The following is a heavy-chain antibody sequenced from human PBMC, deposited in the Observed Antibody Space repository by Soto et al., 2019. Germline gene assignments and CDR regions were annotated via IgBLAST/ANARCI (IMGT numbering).Heavy chain of an antibody. CDR2: IYSGGST. J-gene: IGHJ3*02. CDR3: ATSIVGATGGAFDI. D-gene: IGHD1-26*01. V-gene: IGHV3-53*01. Sequence: EVQLVESGGGLIQPGGSLRLSCAASGFTVSSNYMSWVRQAPGKGREWVSVIYSGGSTYYADSVKGRFTISRDNSKNTLYLQMNSLRAEDTAVYYCATSIVGATGGAFDIWGQGTMVTVSS. CDR1: GFTVSSNY.